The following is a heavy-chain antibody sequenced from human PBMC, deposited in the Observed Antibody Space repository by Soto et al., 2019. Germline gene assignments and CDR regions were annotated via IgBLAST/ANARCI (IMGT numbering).Heavy chain of an antibody. J-gene: IGHJ4*02. CDR3: ARVRSGWEIDY. V-gene: IGHV4-30-2*01. CDR1: GGSISSGGYS. CDR2: IYHSGST. D-gene: IGHD6-19*01. Sequence: PSETLSLTCAVSGGSISSGGYSWSWIRQPPGKVLNYIGYIYHSGSTYYNPSLKSRVTISVDRSKNQFSLKLSSVTAADTAVYYCARVRSGWEIDYWGQGTLVTVYS.